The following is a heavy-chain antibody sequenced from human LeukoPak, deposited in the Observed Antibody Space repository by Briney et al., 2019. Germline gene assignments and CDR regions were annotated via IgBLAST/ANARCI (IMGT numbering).Heavy chain of an antibody. Sequence: GGSLRLSCAASGFTFSSYSMNWVRQAPGKGLEWDSYISSSSSTIYYADSVKGRFTISRDNAKNSLYLQMNSLRAEDTAVYYCASLIAAAGTPDYWGQGTLVTVSS. J-gene: IGHJ4*02. V-gene: IGHV3-48*04. D-gene: IGHD6-13*01. CDR3: ASLIAAAGTPDY. CDR2: ISSSSSTI. CDR1: GFTFSSYS.